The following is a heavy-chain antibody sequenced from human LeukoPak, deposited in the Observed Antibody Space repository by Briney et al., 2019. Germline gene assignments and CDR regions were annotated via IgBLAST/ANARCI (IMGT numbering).Heavy chain of an antibody. CDR2: IKQDGSEK. CDR3: ARHGYSGSYYVDY. CDR1: GFTFSSYW. V-gene: IGHV3-7*01. J-gene: IGHJ4*02. Sequence: PGGSLRLSCAASGFTFSSYWMSWVRQAPGKGLEWVANIKQDGSEKYYVDSVKGRFTISRDNAKNSLYLQMNSLRAEDTAVYYCARHGYSGSYYVDYWGQGTLVTVSS. D-gene: IGHD1-26*01.